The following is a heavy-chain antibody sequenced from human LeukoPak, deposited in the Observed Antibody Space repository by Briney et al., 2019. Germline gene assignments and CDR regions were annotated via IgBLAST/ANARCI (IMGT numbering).Heavy chain of an antibody. J-gene: IGHJ6*03. CDR1: GFTFSSYS. Sequence: GGSLRLSCAASGFTFSSYSMNWVRQAPGKGLEWVSSISSSSSYIYYADSVKGRFTISRDNAKNSLYLQMNSLRAEDTAVYYCARGQWELLSYYYYMDVCGKGTTVTVSS. V-gene: IGHV3-21*01. CDR3: ARGQWELLSYYYYMDV. CDR2: ISSSSSYI. D-gene: IGHD1-26*01.